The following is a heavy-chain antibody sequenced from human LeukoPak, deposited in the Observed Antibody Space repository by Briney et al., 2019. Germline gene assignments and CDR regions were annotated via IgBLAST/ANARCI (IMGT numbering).Heavy chain of an antibody. CDR2: IIPIFGTA. V-gene: IGHV1-69*13. J-gene: IGHJ6*02. CDR1: GGTFSSYA. Sequence: SVKVSCKASGGTFSSYAISWVRQAPGQGLEWMGGIIPIFGTANYAQKFQGRVTITADESTSTAYMELSSLRSEDTAVYYCARARTYCSSTSCYIGGMDVWGQGTTVTVSS. CDR3: ARARTYCSSTSCYIGGMDV. D-gene: IGHD2-2*02.